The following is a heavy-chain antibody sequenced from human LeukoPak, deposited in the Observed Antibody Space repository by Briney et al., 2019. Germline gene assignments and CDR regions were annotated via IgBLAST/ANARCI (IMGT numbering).Heavy chain of an antibody. J-gene: IGHJ6*02. D-gene: IGHD3-9*01. CDR1: GYTFTSYD. CDR2: MNPNSGNT. CDR3: ARIDVLTPPSGMDV. V-gene: IGHV1-8*01. Sequence: GASVKVSCKASGYTFTSYDINWVRQATGQGLEWMGWMNPNSGNTGYAQKFQGRVTMTRNTSISTAYMELSSLRSEDTAVYYCARIDVLTPPSGMDVWGQGTTVTVSS.